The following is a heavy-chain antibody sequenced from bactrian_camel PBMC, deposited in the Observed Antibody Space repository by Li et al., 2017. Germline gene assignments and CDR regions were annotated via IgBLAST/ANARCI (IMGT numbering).Heavy chain of an antibody. CDR1: GYRYDTYC. CDR3: AADFRWCGDSWPSVDFPY. Sequence: HVQLVESGGGSVQAGGSLRLSCAAPGYRYDTYCMGWFRQAPGKDREDREGVASIHTGGDISYADSVKGRFTISRDSAKNTVYLQMNNLGPEDTAMYFCAADFRWCGDSWPSVDFPYRGQGTQVTVS. J-gene: IGHJ4*01. V-gene: IGHV3S53*01. D-gene: IGHD6*01. CDR2: IHTGGDI.